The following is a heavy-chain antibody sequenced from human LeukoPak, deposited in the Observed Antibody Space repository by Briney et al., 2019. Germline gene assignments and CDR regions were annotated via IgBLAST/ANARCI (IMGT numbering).Heavy chain of an antibody. Sequence: PGGSLRLSCAASGFTFSSYGMSWVRQAPGKGLEWVANIKQDGSEKYYVDSVKGRFTISRDNAKNPLYLQMNSLRADDTAVYYCARGYRTFDDWGQGTLVTVSS. CDR2: IKQDGSEK. J-gene: IGHJ4*02. V-gene: IGHV3-7*03. D-gene: IGHD5-18*01. CDR3: ARGYRTFDD. CDR1: GFTFSSYG.